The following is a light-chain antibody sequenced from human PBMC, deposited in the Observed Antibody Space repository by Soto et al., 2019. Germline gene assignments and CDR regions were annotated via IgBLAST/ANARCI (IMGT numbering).Light chain of an antibody. CDR3: SSYTSSSTYV. CDR1: SSDVGSYNR. J-gene: IGLJ1*01. CDR2: EVS. Sequence: QSVLTQPPSVSGSLGQSVTISCTGTSSDVGSYNRVSWYQQPPGTAPKLMIHEVSNRPSGVPDRFSGSKSGNTASLTISGLQAEDEADYYCSSYTSSSTYVFGTGTKVTVL. V-gene: IGLV2-18*02.